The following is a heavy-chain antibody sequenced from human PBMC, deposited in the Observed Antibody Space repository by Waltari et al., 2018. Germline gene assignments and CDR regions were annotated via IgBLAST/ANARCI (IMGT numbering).Heavy chain of an antibody. CDR1: GFTFSRYG. J-gene: IGHJ3*02. Sequence: QVQLVESGGGVVQPGRSLRLSCAASGFTFSRYGMHWVRQAPAKGLEWVAVISYDGSNKYYADSVKGRFTISRDNSKNTLYLQMNSLRAEDTAVYYCAKDRTMVRGVITLGAFDIWGQGTMVTVSS. V-gene: IGHV3-30*18. CDR3: AKDRTMVRGVITLGAFDI. D-gene: IGHD3-10*01. CDR2: ISYDGSNK.